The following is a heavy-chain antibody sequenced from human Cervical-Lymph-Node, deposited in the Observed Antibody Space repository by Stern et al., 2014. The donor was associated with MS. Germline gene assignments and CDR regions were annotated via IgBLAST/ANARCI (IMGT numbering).Heavy chain of an antibody. CDR3: TRGSVYSSGWYPHFDS. Sequence: EVQLVESGGGLVKAGRSLRLSCTTSGFSFGDCTINWFRQAPGKGLEWVGFIRSEVYGGTAEYAASVKGRFTISRDDSEGVAYLQMSSLKTEDTAVYYCTRGSVYSSGWYPHFDSWGQGTRVTVSS. V-gene: IGHV3-49*05. CDR1: GFSFGDCT. D-gene: IGHD6-19*01. J-gene: IGHJ4*02. CDR2: IRSEVYGGTA.